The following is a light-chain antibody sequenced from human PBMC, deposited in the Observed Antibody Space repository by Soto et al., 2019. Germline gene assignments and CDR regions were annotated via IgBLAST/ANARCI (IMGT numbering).Light chain of an antibody. CDR2: GAA. CDR3: QQYGSSPRT. Sequence: EIVLTQSPASLSLSAGERATLSCRASQSLSGNHLAWYQQRPGQAPRFLIYGAASRATGIPDRFSGSGSGTGFTLIISRLEPEDFAVYYCQQYGSSPRTFGQGTKVDI. CDR1: QSLSGNH. V-gene: IGKV3-20*01. J-gene: IGKJ1*01.